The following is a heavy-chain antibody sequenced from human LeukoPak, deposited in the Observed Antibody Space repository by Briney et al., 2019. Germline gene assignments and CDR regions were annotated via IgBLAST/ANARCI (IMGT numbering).Heavy chain of an antibody. CDR2: INPSGGST. CDR1: GYNFISYY. V-gene: IGHV1-46*01. D-gene: IGHD2-8*01. CDR3: AREDVVLVDAVRYQYYGMDV. Sequence: ASVKVSCKASGYNFISYYMHWVRQAPGQGLEWLGIINPSGGSTSYAQKFQDRVTMTRDTSTSTVYMELSSLKSEDTAVYYCAREDVVLVDAVRYQYYGMDVWGQGTTVTVSS. J-gene: IGHJ6*02.